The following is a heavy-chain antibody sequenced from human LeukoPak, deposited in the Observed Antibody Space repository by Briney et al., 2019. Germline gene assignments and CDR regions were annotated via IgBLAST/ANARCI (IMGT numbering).Heavy chain of an antibody. V-gene: IGHV3-30-3*01. CDR2: ISYDGSNK. CDR1: GFTFTSYA. D-gene: IGHD2-2*01. Sequence: GGSLRLSCAASGFTFTSYAMHWVRQAPGKGLEWVAVISYDGSNKYYADSVKGRFTISRDNSKSTLSLLMNSLRAEDTAVYFCARRFQYHLTPYYFDYWGQGTLVTVSS. J-gene: IGHJ4*02. CDR3: ARRFQYHLTPYYFDY.